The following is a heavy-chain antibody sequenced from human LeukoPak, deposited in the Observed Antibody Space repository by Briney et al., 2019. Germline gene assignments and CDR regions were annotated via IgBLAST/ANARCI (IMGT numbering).Heavy chain of an antibody. V-gene: IGHV4-59*01. J-gene: IGHJ4*02. Sequence: SETLSLTCTVSGGSISSYYWSWIRQPPGKGLEWIGYIYYSGSTNYNPSLKSRVTISVDTSKNQFSLKLSSVTAAVTAVYYCARGLLDYWGQGTLVTVSS. CDR2: IYYSGST. CDR1: GGSISSYY. CDR3: ARGLLDY.